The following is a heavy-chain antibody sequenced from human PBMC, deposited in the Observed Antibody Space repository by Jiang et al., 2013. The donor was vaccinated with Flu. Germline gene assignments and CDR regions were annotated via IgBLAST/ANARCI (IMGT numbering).Heavy chain of an antibody. Sequence: PGASVKVSCKASGYTFTDYYIQWVRQAPGQGLEWMGWINPNSGGTKYAQKFQGWVTMTRDTSISTAYMELNRLTSDDTAVYYCARAPLHSSGWHFDYWGQGTLVTVSS. D-gene: IGHD6-19*01. CDR3: ARAPLHSSGWHFDY. J-gene: IGHJ4*02. V-gene: IGHV1-2*04. CDR1: GYTFTDYY. CDR2: INPNSGGT.